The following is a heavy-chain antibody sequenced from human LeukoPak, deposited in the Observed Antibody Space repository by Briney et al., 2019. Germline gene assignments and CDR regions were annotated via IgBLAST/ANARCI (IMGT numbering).Heavy chain of an antibody. Sequence: ASVKVSCKASGYTFTSYYMHWVRQAPGQGLEWMGIINPSGGSTSYAQKFQGRVTMTRDMSTSTVYMELSSLRSEDTAVYYCARDLRDSSGYYYQGDAFDIWAKGQWSPSLQ. V-gene: IGHV1-46*01. J-gene: IGHJ3*02. CDR3: ARDLRDSSGYYYQGDAFDI. CDR1: GYTFTSYY. CDR2: INPSGGST. D-gene: IGHD3-22*01.